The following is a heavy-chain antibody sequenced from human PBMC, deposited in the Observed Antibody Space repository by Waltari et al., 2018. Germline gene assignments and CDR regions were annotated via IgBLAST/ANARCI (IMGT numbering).Heavy chain of an antibody. J-gene: IGHJ4*02. D-gene: IGHD5-12*01. CDR1: GSTLVPYG. CDR2: IWHDGTSA. V-gene: IGHV3-33*06. Sequence: QVQLVESGGGVVQPGRSLRLSCAASGSTLVPYGMPGARQAPGKGLEWLAVIWHDGTSANYANSVRGRFTVSRDNSKNTLYLQMDSLRAEDTAIYYCGKSRDGYNHGLHWGQGTLVSVYS. CDR3: GKSRDGYNHGLH.